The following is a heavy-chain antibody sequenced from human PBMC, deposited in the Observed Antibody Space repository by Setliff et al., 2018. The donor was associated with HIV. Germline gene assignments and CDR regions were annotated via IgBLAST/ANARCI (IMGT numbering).Heavy chain of an antibody. CDR2: IIPIFGTA. Sequence: SVKVSCKASGGTFSSYAISWVRQAPGQGLEWMGGIIPIFGTANYAQKFQGRVTITADEPTSTAYMELSSLRSEDTAVYYCARVNGSWYERVLNYYYYMDVWGKGTTVTVSS. CDR1: GGTFSSYA. CDR3: ARVNGSWYERVLNYYYYMDV. J-gene: IGHJ6*03. D-gene: IGHD6-13*01. V-gene: IGHV1-69*13.